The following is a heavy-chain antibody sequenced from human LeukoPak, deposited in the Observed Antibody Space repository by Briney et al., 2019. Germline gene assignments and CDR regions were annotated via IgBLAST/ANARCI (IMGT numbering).Heavy chain of an antibody. Sequence: GGSLRLSCAASGFTFSSYGMYWVRQAPGKGLEWVAVISYDGSNKYYADSVKGRFTISRDNSKNTLYLQMNSLRAEDTAVYYCAKISSFRTGASGSYHYWGQGTLVTVSS. CDR3: AKISSFRTGASGSYHY. CDR2: ISYDGSNK. CDR1: GFTFSSYG. J-gene: IGHJ4*02. V-gene: IGHV3-30*18. D-gene: IGHD1-26*01.